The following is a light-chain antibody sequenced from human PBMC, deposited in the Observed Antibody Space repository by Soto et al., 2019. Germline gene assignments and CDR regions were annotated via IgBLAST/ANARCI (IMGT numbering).Light chain of an antibody. Sequence: DIQMTQSPSTLSASVGDRVTITCRASQSISAWLAWYQQIPGKAPKLLIYDASSLESGGPSRFSGSGSGTEFTLTISSLQPDDFAAYYCQQYNSYSPTFGQGTKLEI. CDR3: QQYNSYSPT. V-gene: IGKV1-5*01. CDR1: QSISAW. CDR2: DAS. J-gene: IGKJ2*01.